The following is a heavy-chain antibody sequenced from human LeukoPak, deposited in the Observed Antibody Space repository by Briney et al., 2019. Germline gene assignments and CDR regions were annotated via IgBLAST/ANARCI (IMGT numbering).Heavy chain of an antibody. CDR3: ARRYCYGLYL. J-gene: IGHJ2*01. Sequence: ASVKVSYLPSVYSFPKYYILWVRQAPGQGLEWMGIINPSGGSTTYAQKFQGRVTMTRDTSTSTVYMELSSLRSEDTAVYFCARRYCYGLYLGGRGTGVTVSS. V-gene: IGHV1-46*01. CDR2: INPSGGST. D-gene: IGHD5-18*01. CDR1: VYSFPKYY.